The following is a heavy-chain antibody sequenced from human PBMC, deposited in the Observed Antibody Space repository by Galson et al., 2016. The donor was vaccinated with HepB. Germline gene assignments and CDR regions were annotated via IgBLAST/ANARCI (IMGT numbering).Heavy chain of an antibody. Sequence: SVKVSCKASGGTFSSKSAISWVRQAPGQGLEWMGGITPMFGTANYAQKFQGRVTITADESTSTAYMELTSLRSEDTAVYYCARQHPGSYYYDLRGYYHFDYWGQGTLVTVSS. CDR3: ARQHPGSYYYDLRGYYHFDY. D-gene: IGHD3-22*01. V-gene: IGHV1-69*13. CDR2: ITPMFGTA. CDR1: GGTFSSKSA. J-gene: IGHJ4*02.